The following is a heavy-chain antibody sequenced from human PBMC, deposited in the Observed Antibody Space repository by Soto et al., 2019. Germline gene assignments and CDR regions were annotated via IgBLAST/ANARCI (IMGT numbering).Heavy chain of an antibody. D-gene: IGHD3-9*01. V-gene: IGHV4-59*11. CDR2: IYYSGST. Sequence: SQPQSLTRSVADGSIVSLCCRWIRQPQRKGREWIGYIYYSGSTNYNPSLKSRVTISVDTSKNQFSLKLSSVTAADTAVYYCARVFGYDILTGYQGRYYYYMDVWGKGTTVTVSS. J-gene: IGHJ6*03. CDR3: ARVFGYDILTGYQGRYYYYMDV. CDR1: DGSIVSLC.